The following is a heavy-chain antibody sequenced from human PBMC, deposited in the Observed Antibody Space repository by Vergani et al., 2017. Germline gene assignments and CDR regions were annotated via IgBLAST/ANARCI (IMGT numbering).Heavy chain of an antibody. CDR3: AIRYCSSTSCYILKDYYYYDMDV. D-gene: IGHD2-2*02. Sequence: QVQLVQSGAEVKKPGSSVKVSCKASGGTFSSYTISWVRQAPGQGLEWMGRIIPILGIANYAQKFQGRVTSTADKSTSTAYMELSSLRSEDTAVYYCAIRYCSSTSCYILKDYYYYDMDVWGKGTTVTVSS. CDR2: IIPILGIA. J-gene: IGHJ6*03. CDR1: GGTFSSYT. V-gene: IGHV1-69*02.